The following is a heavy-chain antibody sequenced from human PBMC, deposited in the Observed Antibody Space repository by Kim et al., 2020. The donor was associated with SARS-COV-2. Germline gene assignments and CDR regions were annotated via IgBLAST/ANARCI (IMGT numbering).Heavy chain of an antibody. CDR1: GFDFANHG. Sequence: GGSLRLSCAAFGFDFANHGMHWLRQAPGKGLEWVSGISWTADSSGYADSVKGRVTISRDNAKNHVFLQMESLTVDDTATYYCAKALAGRSNWWSYHLDVWGKGTTVTVSS. CDR3: AKALAGRSNWWSYHLDV. D-gene: IGHD6-13*01. V-gene: IGHV3-9*01. CDR2: ISWTADSS. J-gene: IGHJ6*03.